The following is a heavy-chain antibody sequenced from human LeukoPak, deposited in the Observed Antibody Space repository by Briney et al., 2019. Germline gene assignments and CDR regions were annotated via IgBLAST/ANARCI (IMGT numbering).Heavy chain of an antibody. V-gene: IGHV4-4*07. CDR1: GGSISGYY. CDR2: IYSSGST. Sequence: PSETLSLTCTVSGGSISGYYWSFIRQPAGKGLEWLGRIYSSGSTNYNPSLKSRVTMSVDTSKNQFSLRLTSVTAADTAVYYCARLLPYYYDSSGYYPLAFDIWGQGTMVTVSS. D-gene: IGHD3-22*01. J-gene: IGHJ3*02. CDR3: ARLLPYYYDSSGYYPLAFDI.